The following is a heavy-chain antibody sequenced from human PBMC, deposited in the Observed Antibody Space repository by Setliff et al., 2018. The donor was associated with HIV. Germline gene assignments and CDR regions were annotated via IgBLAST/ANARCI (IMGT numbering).Heavy chain of an antibody. CDR2: IYYIGST. V-gene: IGHV4-39*02. D-gene: IGHD3-3*01. J-gene: IGHJ3*02. Sequence: SETLSLTCTVSGGSISSSNYYWGWIRQPPGKGLELIGTIYYIGSTSYNPSLESRLTISVDTSSNHFSLRLTSVTAADTAVYYCARSKTFYDFWGGYYTHGAFKIWGLGTMVTVSS. CDR3: ARSKTFYDFWGGYYTHGAFKI. CDR1: GGSISSSNYY.